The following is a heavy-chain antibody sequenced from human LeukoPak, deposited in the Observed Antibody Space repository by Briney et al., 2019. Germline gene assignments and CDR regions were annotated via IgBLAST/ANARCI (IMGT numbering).Heavy chain of an antibody. CDR1: GGTFSSYA. CDR3: ARVNRDCSSTSCYNYFDY. D-gene: IGHD2-2*02. Sequence: SVKVSCKASGGTFSSYAISWVRQAPGQGLEWMGGIIPIFGTANYAQKFQGRVTITADESTSTAYMELSSLRSEDTAVYYCARVNRDCSSTSCYNYFDYWAREPWSPSPQ. J-gene: IGHJ4*02. V-gene: IGHV1-69*13. CDR2: IIPIFGTA.